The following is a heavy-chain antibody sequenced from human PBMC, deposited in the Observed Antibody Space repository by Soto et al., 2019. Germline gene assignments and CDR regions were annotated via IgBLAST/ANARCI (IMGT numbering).Heavy chain of an antibody. Sequence: QVQLVQSGAEVRQPASSVKVSSKTSGGTFSSYAISWVRQAPGQGLEWMGGIVPIVDTSTYAQKFQGRVTITADESTSTAYMELSSLRSDDTAIYFCVRVVAIPDYPDNWGQGTLVTVSS. CDR1: GGTFSSYA. J-gene: IGHJ4*02. CDR3: VRVVAIPDYPDN. D-gene: IGHD2-15*01. V-gene: IGHV1-69*12. CDR2: IVPIVDTS.